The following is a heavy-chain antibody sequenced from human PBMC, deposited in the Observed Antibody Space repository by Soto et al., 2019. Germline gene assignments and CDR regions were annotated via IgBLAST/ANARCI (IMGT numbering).Heavy chain of an antibody. CDR3: ARGRGYCSGGSCYSAFDI. J-gene: IGHJ3*02. D-gene: IGHD2-15*01. CDR1: GGSFSGYY. CDR2: INHSGST. V-gene: IGHV4-34*01. Sequence: SETLSLTCAVYGGSFSGYYWSWIRQPPGKGLEWIGEINHSGSTNYNPSLKSRVTISVDTSKNQFSLKLSSVTAADTAVYYCARGRGYCSGGSCYSAFDIWGQGTMVTVSS.